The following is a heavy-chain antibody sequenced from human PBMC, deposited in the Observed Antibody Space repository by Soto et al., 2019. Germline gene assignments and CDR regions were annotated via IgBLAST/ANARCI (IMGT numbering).Heavy chain of an antibody. V-gene: IGHV1-69*02. CDR1: GGTFSSYT. CDR3: ASGTSEWSSWGDAFVI. D-gene: IGHD6-13*01. J-gene: IGHJ3*02. Sequence: QIQLVQSGAEVKKPGSSVKFSCKASGGTFSSYTISWVRQAPGQGLEWMGRIIPILGIANYAQKFQARVTMTADKSTSIAKTELSRLRVEDTVVYYGASGTSEWSSWGDAFVIWGQGTMVTVSS. CDR2: IIPILGIA.